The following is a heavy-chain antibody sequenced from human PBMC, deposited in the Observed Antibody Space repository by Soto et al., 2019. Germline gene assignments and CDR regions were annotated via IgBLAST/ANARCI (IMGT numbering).Heavy chain of an antibody. CDR2: IYYSGIT. J-gene: IGHJ4*02. CDR1: GGSISSGGYC. V-gene: IGHV4-31*03. D-gene: IGHD3-10*01. Sequence: SLTCTVSGGSISSGGYCWTWIRQHPGKGLEWIGYIYYSGITYYNPSLKSRVTISVDTSKTQFSLKLSSVTAADTAVYYCARHNYGSGSTYFDYWGQGTLVTVSS. CDR3: ARHNYGSGSTYFDY.